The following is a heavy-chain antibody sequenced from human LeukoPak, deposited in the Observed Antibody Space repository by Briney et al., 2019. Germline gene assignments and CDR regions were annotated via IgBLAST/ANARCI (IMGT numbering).Heavy chain of an antibody. Sequence: GGSLRLSCAASGFTFSSYSMNWVRQAPGKGLEWVSYISTSSSIIYYADSVKGRSTISRDNAKNSLYLQMNSLRAEDTALYYCARGTYYFDYWGQGTLVTVSS. J-gene: IGHJ4*02. V-gene: IGHV3-48*01. CDR1: GFTFSSYS. D-gene: IGHD1/OR15-1a*01. CDR2: ISTSSSII. CDR3: ARGTYYFDY.